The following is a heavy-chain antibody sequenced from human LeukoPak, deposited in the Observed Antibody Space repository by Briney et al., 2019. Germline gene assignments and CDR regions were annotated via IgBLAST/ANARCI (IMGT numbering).Heavy chain of an antibody. CDR1: GFTFSSYA. Sequence: GRSLRLSCAASGFTFSSYAMHWVRQAPGKGLEWVAVISYDGSNKYYADSVKGRFTISRDNSKNTLYLQMNSLRAEDTAVYYCARGSSGWFDYWGQGTLVTVSS. J-gene: IGHJ4*02. CDR2: ISYDGSNK. V-gene: IGHV3-30-3*01. CDR3: ARGSSGWFDY. D-gene: IGHD6-19*01.